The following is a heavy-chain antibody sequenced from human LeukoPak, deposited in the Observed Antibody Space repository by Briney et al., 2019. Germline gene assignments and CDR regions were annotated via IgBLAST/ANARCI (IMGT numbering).Heavy chain of an antibody. CDR1: GGSISSYY. CDR3: ARGWRHDY. CDR2: IYYSGST. J-gene: IGHJ4*02. Sequence: SDTQSLTWTVAGGSISSYYWSSIRQPPGKGLEWIGYIYYSGSTNYNPSLKSRVTISVDTSKNQFSLKLSSVTAADTAVYYCARGWRHDYWGQGTLVTVSS. D-gene: IGHD2-15*01. V-gene: IGHV4-59*07.